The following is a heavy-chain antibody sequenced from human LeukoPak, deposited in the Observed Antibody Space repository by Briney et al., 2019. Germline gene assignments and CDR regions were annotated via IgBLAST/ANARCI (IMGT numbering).Heavy chain of an antibody. J-gene: IGHJ3*02. CDR2: INAGNGNT. CDR3: ARVPCRGGSCYSADAFDI. D-gene: IGHD2-15*01. V-gene: IGHV1-3*01. CDR1: GYTFTSYA. Sequence: ASVKVSCKASGYTFTSYAMHWVRQAPGQRLEWMGWINAGNGNTKYSQKFQGRVTITRDTSASTAYMELSSLRSEDTAVYYCARVPCRGGSCYSADAFDIWGRGTMVTVSS.